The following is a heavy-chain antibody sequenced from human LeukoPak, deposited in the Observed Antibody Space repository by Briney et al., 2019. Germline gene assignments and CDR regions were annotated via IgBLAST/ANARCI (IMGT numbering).Heavy chain of an antibody. D-gene: IGHD6-13*01. V-gene: IGHV4-34*01. CDR1: GGSFSGYY. Sequence: SETLSLTCAVYGGSFSGYYWSWIRQPPGKGLEWIGEINHSGSTNYNPSLKSRVTISVDTSKNQFSLKLSSVTAADTAVYYCARGRRRFKTAAAYNDYWGQGTLVTVCS. J-gene: IGHJ4*02. CDR2: INHSGST. CDR3: ARGRRRFKTAAAYNDY.